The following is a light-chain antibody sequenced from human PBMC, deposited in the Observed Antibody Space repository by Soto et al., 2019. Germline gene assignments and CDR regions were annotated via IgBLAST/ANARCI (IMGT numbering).Light chain of an antibody. Sequence: QAVVTQEPSLTVSPGGTVTLTCGSSTGAVTSGHYPYWFQQRPGQAPKTLIYDANNKYPWTPARFSGSLFGGKATLTLSGAQPEDEAEYYCLLQFSEIRVFGGGTKLTVL. CDR3: LLQFSEIRV. V-gene: IGLV7-46*01. CDR1: TGAVTSGHY. J-gene: IGLJ3*02. CDR2: DAN.